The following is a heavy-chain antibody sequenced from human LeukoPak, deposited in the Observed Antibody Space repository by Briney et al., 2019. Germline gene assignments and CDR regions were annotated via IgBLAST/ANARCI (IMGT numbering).Heavy chain of an antibody. CDR1: GFTFSNYW. D-gene: IGHD6-13*01. CDR2: IKTDGSDK. Sequence: GGSLRLSSAASGFTFSNYWMSWVRQAPGKGLEWVAYIKTDGSDKFYPDSVKGRFTISRDNAKNSLYLQMNSLRAEDTAVYYCASRYSSSRPFDPWGQGTLVTVSS. V-gene: IGHV3-7*01. CDR3: ASRYSSSRPFDP. J-gene: IGHJ5*02.